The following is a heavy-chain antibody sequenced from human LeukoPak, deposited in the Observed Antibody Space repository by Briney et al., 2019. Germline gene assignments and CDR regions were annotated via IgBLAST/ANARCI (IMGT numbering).Heavy chain of an antibody. J-gene: IGHJ4*02. CDR3: AMYSGTYWTFDY. D-gene: IGHD1-26*01. CDR1: GFSFSGYW. CDR2: IKQAGSEK. Sequence: GGSLRLSCAASGFSFSGYWMTWVRQAPGKGLEWVAKIKQAGSEKYYVDSVKGRFTISRDNAKNSLYLQMNSLRAEDTAVYYCAMYSGTYWTFDYWGLGTLVTVSS. V-gene: IGHV3-7*02.